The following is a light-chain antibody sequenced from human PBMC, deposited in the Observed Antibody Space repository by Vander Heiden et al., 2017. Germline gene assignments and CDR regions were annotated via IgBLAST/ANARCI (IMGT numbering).Light chain of an antibody. V-gene: IGKV1-39*01. J-gene: IGKJ4*01. CDR2: AAS. CDR3: LLSYSTRLT. CDR1: QSISSY. Sequence: DIQMTQSPSSLSASVGDRVTITCRASQSISSYLNWYQQKPGKAPKLLIYAASSLQSGVPSTFSGTASGTDFTLTISSLQPEHLATYYCLLSYSTRLTFGGGTKVEIK.